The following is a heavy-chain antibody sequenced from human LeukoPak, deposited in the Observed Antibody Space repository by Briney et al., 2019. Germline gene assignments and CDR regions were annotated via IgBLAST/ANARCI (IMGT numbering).Heavy chain of an antibody. D-gene: IGHD4-17*01. V-gene: IGHV1-2*02. CDR2: INPNTGGT. J-gene: IGHJ4*02. CDR1: GYTFTGYY. CDR3: ARGPTVTTDY. Sequence: ASVKVSCKASGYTFTGYYMHWVRQVPGQGLEWMGWINPNTGGTNYAQNFQGRVTMTRDTSISTAYMELSRLKSDDTAVYYCARGPTVTTDYWGQGTLVTVSS.